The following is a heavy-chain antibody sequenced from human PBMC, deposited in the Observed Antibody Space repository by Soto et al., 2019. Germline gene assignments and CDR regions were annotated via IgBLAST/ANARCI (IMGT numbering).Heavy chain of an antibody. CDR1: GGSISSSSYY. Sequence: SETLSLTCTVSGGSISSSSYYWGWIRQPPGKGLEWIGSIYYSGSTYYNPSLKSRVTISVDTSKNSLYLQMNSLRAEDTAVYYCARDQNYDFWSGYSDYWGQGTLVTVSS. CDR2: IYYSGST. V-gene: IGHV4-39*02. J-gene: IGHJ4*02. CDR3: ARDQNYDFWSGYSDY. D-gene: IGHD3-3*01.